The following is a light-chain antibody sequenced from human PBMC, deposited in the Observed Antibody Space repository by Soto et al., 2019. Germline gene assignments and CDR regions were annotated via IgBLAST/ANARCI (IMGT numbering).Light chain of an antibody. CDR1: QSVSSY. CDR3: QQRSNWPLT. V-gene: IGKV3-11*01. Sequence: EIVLTQSPATLSLSPGERATLSCRASQSVSSYLAWYQQKPGQAPRLLIYDASNRATGIPARFSGSGSGTDFTLTISSXXXXXXXXYYCQQRSNWPLTFGGGTKVXXK. CDR2: DAS. J-gene: IGKJ4*01.